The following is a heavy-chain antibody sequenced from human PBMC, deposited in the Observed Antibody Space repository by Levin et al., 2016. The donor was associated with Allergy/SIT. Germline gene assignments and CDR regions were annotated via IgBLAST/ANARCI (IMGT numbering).Heavy chain of an antibody. Sequence: SETLSLTCAVYGGSFSGYYWSWIRQPPGKGLEWIGEINHSGSTNYNPSLKSRVTISVDTSKNQFSLKLSSVTAADTAVYYCARGKCSGGSCYFRDYYYYYYGMDVWGQGTTVTVSS. D-gene: IGHD2-15*01. J-gene: IGHJ6*02. CDR2: INHSGST. CDR1: GGSFSGYY. CDR3: ARGKCSGGSCYFRDYYYYYYGMDV. V-gene: IGHV4-34*01.